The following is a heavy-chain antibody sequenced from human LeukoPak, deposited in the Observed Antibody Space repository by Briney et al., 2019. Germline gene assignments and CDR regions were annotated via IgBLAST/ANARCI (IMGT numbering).Heavy chain of an antibody. CDR1: GFTFSDYY. CDR3: ARKGYNWNDDY. V-gene: IGHV3-11*01. J-gene: IGHJ4*02. CDR2: ISSSGTTI. D-gene: IGHD1-20*01. Sequence: SGGSLTLSCAASGFTFSDYYMSWIRQAPGKGLEWLSYISSSGTTIYYAHSVKGRFTISRDNAKNSLYLQMNSLRAEDTAVYYCARKGYNWNDDYWGQGTLVTVSS.